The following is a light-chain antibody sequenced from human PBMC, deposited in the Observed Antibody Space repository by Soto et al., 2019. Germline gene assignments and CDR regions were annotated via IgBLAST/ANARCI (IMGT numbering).Light chain of an antibody. CDR1: QSIRSDF. Sequence: EIVLTQSPGTLSLSPGERATLSCRASQSIRSDFLTWYQQKPGQAPRLLIYATSSRATGIPDRFSGSGSGTDFTLTISSLEPEDFAVYYCQQFGISPPIYTFGQGTRLEVK. CDR3: QQFGISPPIYT. V-gene: IGKV3-20*01. CDR2: ATS. J-gene: IGKJ2*01.